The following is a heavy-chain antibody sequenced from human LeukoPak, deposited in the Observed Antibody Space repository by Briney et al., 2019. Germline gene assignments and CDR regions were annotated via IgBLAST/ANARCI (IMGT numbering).Heavy chain of an antibody. Sequence: SETLSLTCAVSGGSISSSNWWSWVRQPPGKGLEWIGEIYHSGSTNYNPSLKSRVTISVDKSKNQFSLKLSSVTAADTAVYYCAGILTGYYCFDYWGQGTLVTVSS. V-gene: IGHV4-4*02. CDR1: GGSISSSNW. CDR2: IYHSGST. CDR3: AGILTGYYCFDY. D-gene: IGHD3-9*01. J-gene: IGHJ4*02.